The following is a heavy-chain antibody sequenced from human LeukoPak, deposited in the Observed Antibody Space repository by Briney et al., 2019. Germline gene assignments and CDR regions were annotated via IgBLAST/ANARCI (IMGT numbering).Heavy chain of an antibody. CDR2: INHSGST. V-gene: IGHV4-34*01. CDR1: GGSFSGYY. CDR3: ARGHGDPRFDY. J-gene: IGHJ4*02. D-gene: IGHD4-17*01. Sequence: SETLSLTCAVYGGSFSGYYWSWIRQPPGKGLEWIGEINHSGSTNYNPSLKSRVTISVDTSKNQFSLRLNSVTAADTAVYYCARGHGDPRFDYWGQGTLVTVSS.